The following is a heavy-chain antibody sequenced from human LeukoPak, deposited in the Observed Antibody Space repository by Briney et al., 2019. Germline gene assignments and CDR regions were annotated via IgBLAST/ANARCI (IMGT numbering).Heavy chain of an antibody. J-gene: IGHJ4*02. Sequence: PSETLSLTCTVSGVSIRSYYWSWIRQPPGKGLEWVGYIYYSGSTNYNPSLKSRITISVDTSKIQFSLKLSSVTAADAAVYYCARDRYSDGYDYWGQGTLVTVSS. CDR1: GVSIRSYY. CDR3: ARDRYSDGYDY. D-gene: IGHD5-18*01. CDR2: IYYSGST. V-gene: IGHV4-59*01.